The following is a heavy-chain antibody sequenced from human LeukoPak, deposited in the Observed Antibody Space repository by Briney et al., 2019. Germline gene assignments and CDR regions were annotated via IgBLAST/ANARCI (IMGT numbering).Heavy chain of an antibody. CDR3: ASLGEYSGSYYFDY. J-gene: IGHJ4*02. V-gene: IGHV1-69*05. CDR2: IIPIFGTA. D-gene: IGHD1-26*01. Sequence: GASVKVSCKASGGTFSSYAISWLRQAPGQGLEWMGGIIPIFGTANYAQKFQGRVTITTDESTSTAYMELSSLRSEDTAVYYCASLGEYSGSYYFDYWGQGTLVTVSS. CDR1: GGTFSSYA.